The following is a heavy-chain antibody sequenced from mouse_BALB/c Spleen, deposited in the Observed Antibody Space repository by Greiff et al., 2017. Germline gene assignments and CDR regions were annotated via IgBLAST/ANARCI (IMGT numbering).Heavy chain of an antibody. J-gene: IGHJ2*01. V-gene: IGHV14-3*02. CDR1: GFNIKDTY. CDR2: IDPANGNT. D-gene: IGHD4-1*02. CDR3: ARLANWDGYYFDY. Sequence: VQLQQSGAELVKPGASVKLSCTASGFNIKDTYMHWVKQRPEQGLEWIGRIDPANGNTKYDPKFQGKATITADTSSNTAYLQLSSLTAEDTAVYYCARLANWDGYYFDYWGQGTTLTVSS.